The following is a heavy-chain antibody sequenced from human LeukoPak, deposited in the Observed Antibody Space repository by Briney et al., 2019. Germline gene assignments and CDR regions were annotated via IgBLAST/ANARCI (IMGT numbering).Heavy chain of an antibody. CDR2: IYYSGTA. V-gene: IGHV4-30-4*01. CDR1: GSSLSSSDHY. CDR3: ARGDSSSWSFKI. J-gene: IGHJ4*02. Sequence: SETLSLTCTVSGSSLSSSDHYWSWIRQPPGKGLEWIAYIYYSGTAYYNPSLKSRVSISVDTSKNQFSLKLSSVTAADTAVYYCARGDSSSWSFKIWGQGTLVTVSS. D-gene: IGHD6-13*01.